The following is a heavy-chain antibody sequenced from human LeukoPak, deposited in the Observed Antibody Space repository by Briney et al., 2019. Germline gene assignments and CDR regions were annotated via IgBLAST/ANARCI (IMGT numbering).Heavy chain of an antibody. D-gene: IGHD2-21*01. CDR2: ISAGGDAT. CDR1: GFTFRSFA. CDR3: AKRGDGRAFDY. J-gene: IGHJ4*02. V-gene: IGHV3-23*01. Sequence: GGSLRLSCAASGFTFRSFAMRWVRQAPGKGLEWVSAISAGGDATYYADSVKGRFTISRDNSKNTLYLQMNSLRAEDTAVYFCAKRGDGRAFDYWGQGPLVTVSS.